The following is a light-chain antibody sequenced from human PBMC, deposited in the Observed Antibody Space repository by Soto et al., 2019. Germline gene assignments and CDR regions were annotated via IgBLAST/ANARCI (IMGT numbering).Light chain of an antibody. CDR2: EVS. CDR3: FSYTSSGTYV. CDR1: SSDVGNYKY. J-gene: IGLJ1*01. V-gene: IGLV2-14*01. Sequence: QSALTRPASVSGSPGQSITISCTGTSSDVGNYKYVSWYQQHPGKAPKLMIYEVSNRPSGVPNRFSGSKSGNTASLTISGLQAEDETDYYCFSYTSSGTYVFGTGTKVTVL.